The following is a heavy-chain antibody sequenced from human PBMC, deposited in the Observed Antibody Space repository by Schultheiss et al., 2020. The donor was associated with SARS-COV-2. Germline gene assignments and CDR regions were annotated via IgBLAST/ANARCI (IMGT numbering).Heavy chain of an antibody. V-gene: IGHV4-61*02. D-gene: IGHD5-12*01. CDR1: GGSISSGGYY. CDR3: ARDGYQALDAFDI. J-gene: IGHJ3*02. Sequence: SQTLSLTCTVSGGSISSGGYYWSWIRQPAGKGLEWIGRIYTSGSTNYNPSLKSRVTMSVDTSKNQFSLKLSSVTAADTAVYYCARDGYQALDAFDIWGQGTMVTVSS. CDR2: IYTSGST.